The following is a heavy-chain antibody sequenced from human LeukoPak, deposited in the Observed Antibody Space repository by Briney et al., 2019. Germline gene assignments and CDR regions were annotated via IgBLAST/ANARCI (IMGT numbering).Heavy chain of an antibody. J-gene: IGHJ4*02. CDR2: IYYSGST. D-gene: IGHD6-19*01. CDR3: ARATYSSGWGTSDY. V-gene: IGHV4-59*01. Sequence: PSETLSLTCTVSGGSISSYYWSGIRQPPGKGLEWIGYIYYSGSTNYNPSLQSRVTISVDTSKNQFSLKLSSVTAADTAVYYCARATYSSGWGTSDYWGQGTLVTVSS. CDR1: GGSISSYY.